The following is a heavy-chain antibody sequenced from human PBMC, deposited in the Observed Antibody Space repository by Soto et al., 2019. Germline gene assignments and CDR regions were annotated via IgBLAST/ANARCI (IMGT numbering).Heavy chain of an antibody. V-gene: IGHV4-30-4*01. J-gene: IGHJ6*02. CDR3: AACIWSGYYGWESYYGMDV. D-gene: IGHD3-3*01. CDR2: IYYSGST. CDR1: GGSISSGDYY. Sequence: KASETLSLTCTVSGGSISSGDYYWSWIRQPPGKGLEWIGYIYYSGSTYYNPSLKSRVTISVDTSKNQFSLKLSSVTAADTAVYYCAACIWSGYYGWESYYGMDVWGQGTTVTVSS.